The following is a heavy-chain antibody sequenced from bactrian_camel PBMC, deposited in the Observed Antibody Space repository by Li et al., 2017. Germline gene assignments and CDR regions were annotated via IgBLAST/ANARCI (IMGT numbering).Heavy chain of an antibody. Sequence: QVQLVESGGGSVQSGGSLRLSCAASGTTGILYYMAWFRQVPGKEREGVAAISSGGTTSYADSVKGRFTISRNNAKNTLYLQMNSLKPEDTAVYYCAVVGYNEYALRGSGYWGQGTQVTVS. D-gene: IGHD5*01. CDR2: ISSGGTT. J-gene: IGHJ6*01. CDR3: AVVGYNEYALRGSGY. V-gene: IGHV3S53*01. CDR1: GTTGILYY.